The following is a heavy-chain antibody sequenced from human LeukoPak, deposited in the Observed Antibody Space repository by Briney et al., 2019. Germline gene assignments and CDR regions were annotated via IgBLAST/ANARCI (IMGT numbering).Heavy chain of an antibody. CDR1: GFTFISYE. V-gene: IGHV3-48*03. J-gene: IGHJ4*02. Sequence: PGGSLRLSCAASGFTFISYEMNWVRQAPGEGLEWVSYICRTGSTIYYADSVKGRFTTSRDNAKNSLDMQMNSLRAEDTAVYYCARDPARTIFGVVIDYYFDYWGQGTLVTVSS. CDR2: ICRTGSTI. CDR3: ARDPARTIFGVVIDYYFDY. D-gene: IGHD3-3*01.